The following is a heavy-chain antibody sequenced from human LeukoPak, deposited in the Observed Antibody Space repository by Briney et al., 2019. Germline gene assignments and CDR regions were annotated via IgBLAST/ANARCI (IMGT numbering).Heavy chain of an antibody. D-gene: IGHD3-22*01. J-gene: IGHJ4*02. CDR3: ASHPITTIVAPDY. Sequence: SETLSLTCTVSGGSVSSGSYYWSWIRQPPGKGLEWIGYIYYSGSTNYNPSLKSRVTISVDTSKNQFSLKLSSVTAADTAVYYCASHPITTIVAPDYWGQGTLVTASS. V-gene: IGHV4-61*01. CDR2: IYYSGST. CDR1: GGSVSSGSYY.